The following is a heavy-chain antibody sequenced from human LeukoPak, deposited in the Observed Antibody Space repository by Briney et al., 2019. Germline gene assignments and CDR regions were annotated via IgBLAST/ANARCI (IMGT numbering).Heavy chain of an antibody. CDR1: GYTFTSYA. Sequence: ASVKVSCKASGYTFTSYAMNWVRQAPGQGLEWMGWINTNTGNPTYAQGFTGRFVFSLDTSVSTAYLQISSLKADDTAVYYCARDHDIAVAGKGPAGYWGQGTLVTVSS. CDR2: INTNTGNP. V-gene: IGHV7-4-1*02. CDR3: ARDHDIAVAGKGPAGY. D-gene: IGHD6-19*01. J-gene: IGHJ4*02.